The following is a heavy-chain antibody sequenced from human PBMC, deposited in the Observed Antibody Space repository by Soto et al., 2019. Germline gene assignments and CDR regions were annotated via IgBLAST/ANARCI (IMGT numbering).Heavy chain of an antibody. CDR3: AREFSYGYYFDY. Sequence: GDSVKVSCKASGGTFSSYAISWVLQAPGQGLEWMGGIIPIFGTANYAQKFQGRVTITADESTSTAYMELSSLRSEDTAVYYCAREFSYGYYFDYWGQGTLVTVSS. CDR2: IIPIFGTA. D-gene: IGHD5-18*01. CDR1: GGTFSSYA. V-gene: IGHV1-69*13. J-gene: IGHJ4*02.